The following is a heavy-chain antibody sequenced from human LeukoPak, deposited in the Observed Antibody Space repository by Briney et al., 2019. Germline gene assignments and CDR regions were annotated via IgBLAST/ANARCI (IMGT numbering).Heavy chain of an antibody. J-gene: IGHJ3*02. Sequence: PGGSLRLSCAASGLTFISYEMNWVRQAPGKWLEWVSYISSSGSTIYYADSVKGRFTISRDNAKNSLYQRMNSLGAEYTAVYCCAIGMVRGVRHASDRWGQATMVTVSS. CDR2: ISSSGSTI. D-gene: IGHD3-10*01. CDR1: GLTFISYE. CDR3: AIGMVRGVRHASDR. V-gene: IGHV3-48*03.